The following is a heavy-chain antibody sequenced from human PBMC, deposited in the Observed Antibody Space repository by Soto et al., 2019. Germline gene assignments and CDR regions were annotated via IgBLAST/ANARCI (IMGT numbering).Heavy chain of an antibody. CDR1: GGSISSSSYY. J-gene: IGHJ4*02. D-gene: IGHD3-16*02. V-gene: IGHV4-39*01. CDR2: IYHSGST. Sequence: SETLSLTCTVSGGSISSSSYYWGWIRQPPGKGLEWIGSIYHSGSTYYNPSLKSRVTISVDTSKNQFSLKLSSVTAADTAVYYCARGSPPRYDYIWGSYHFDYWGQGTLVTVSS. CDR3: ARGSPPRYDYIWGSYHFDY.